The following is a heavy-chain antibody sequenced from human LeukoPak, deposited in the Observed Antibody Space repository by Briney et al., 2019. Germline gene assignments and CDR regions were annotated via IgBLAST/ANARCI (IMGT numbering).Heavy chain of an antibody. CDR1: GFTFNNYA. D-gene: IGHD4-11*01. CDR3: ARQLGSTVSDVGGMDV. V-gene: IGHV3-23*01. J-gene: IGHJ6*02. Sequence: QTGGSLRLSCAASGFTFNNYAMNWVRQAPGKGLEWVSVISGSGGTTYYADSVKGRFTISRDNSKNTLYLQMSSLRAEDTAVYYCARQLGSTVSDVGGMDVWGQGTTVIVSS. CDR2: ISGSGGTT.